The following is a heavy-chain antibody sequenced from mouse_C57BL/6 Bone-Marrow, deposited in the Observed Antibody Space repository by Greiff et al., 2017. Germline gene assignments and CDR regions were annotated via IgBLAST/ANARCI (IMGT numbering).Heavy chain of an antibody. CDR1: GFTFSSYA. J-gene: IGHJ2*01. CDR2: ISDGGSYT. Sequence: VKLVESGGGLVKPGGSLKLSCAASGFTFSSYAMSWVRQTPEKRLEWVATISDGGSYTYYPDNVKGRFTISRDNAKNNLYLQMSQLKSEDTAMYYCARDAYYYGSSLYFDYWGQGTTLTVSS. V-gene: IGHV5-4*01. CDR3: ARDAYYYGSSLYFDY. D-gene: IGHD1-1*01.